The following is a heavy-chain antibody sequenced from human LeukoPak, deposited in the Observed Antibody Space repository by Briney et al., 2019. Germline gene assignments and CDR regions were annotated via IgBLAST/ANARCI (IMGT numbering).Heavy chain of an antibody. CDR1: GGTFSNYD. CDR3: ASGSRWSRYYYYLEV. V-gene: IGHV1-69*05. D-gene: IGHD6-13*01. J-gene: IGHJ6*03. CDR2: IIPKFGTA. Sequence: SVKVSCKASGGTFSNYDINWVRQAPGQGLEWMGAIIPKFGTANYAQNFQGRVTITTDESTSTAYMELSSLRSEDTAAYYCASGSRWSRYYYYLEVWGKGTTVTVSS.